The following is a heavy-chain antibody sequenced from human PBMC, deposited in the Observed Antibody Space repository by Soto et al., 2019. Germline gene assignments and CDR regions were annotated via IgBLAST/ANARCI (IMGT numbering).Heavy chain of an antibody. J-gene: IGHJ5*02. Sequence: QVQLVQSGAEVKKPGSSVKVSCKASGGTFSSYTINWVRQAPGQGLEWMGRIIPILGIANYAQKFQGRVTITADKSTSTAYMELSSLRSEDTAVYYCAREVAAAGNNWFDPWGQGTLVTVSS. CDR1: GGTFSSYT. CDR2: IIPILGIA. V-gene: IGHV1-69*08. D-gene: IGHD6-13*01. CDR3: AREVAAAGNNWFDP.